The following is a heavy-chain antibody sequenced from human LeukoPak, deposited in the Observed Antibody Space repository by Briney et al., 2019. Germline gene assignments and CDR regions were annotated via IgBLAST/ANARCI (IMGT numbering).Heavy chain of an antibody. CDR2: IYTSGST. CDR1: GGSISSYY. CDR3: ARETRSFWSGYPKTNFDY. Sequence: KASETLSLTCTVSGGSISSYYWGWIRQPAGNGLEWIGRIYTSGSTNSKPSLKSRVPMSVGTSKNQFSLKLSSVTAADTAVYYCARETRSFWSGYPKTNFDYWGQGTLVTVSS. V-gene: IGHV4-4*07. D-gene: IGHD3-3*01. J-gene: IGHJ4*02.